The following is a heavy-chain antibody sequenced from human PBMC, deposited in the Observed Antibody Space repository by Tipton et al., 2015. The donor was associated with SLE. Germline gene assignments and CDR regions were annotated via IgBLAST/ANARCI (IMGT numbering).Heavy chain of an antibody. V-gene: IGHV4-34*01. CDR2: SNPSGNT. CDR1: GGSFRGYS. Sequence: TLSLTCAVFGGSFRGYSWSWIRQPPGKGLEWGGESNPSGNTNYNPSLKSRVTISVDTSKNQFSLKLSSVTAADTAVYYCARSPPRPLGYYYYYYYMDVWGKGTTVTVSS. CDR3: ARSPPRPLGYYYYYYYMDV. J-gene: IGHJ6*03. D-gene: IGHD7-27*01.